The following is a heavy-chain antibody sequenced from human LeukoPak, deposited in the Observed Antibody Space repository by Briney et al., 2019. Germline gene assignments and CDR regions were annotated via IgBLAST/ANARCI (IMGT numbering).Heavy chain of an antibody. V-gene: IGHV1-18*04. CDR3: ARDLEHCRNIICSNSAY. D-gene: IGHD2-2*01. Sequence: ASVKVSCEGSGYNFDRYGVNWVRQAPGQGLEWVGWISTYNGNTFYAQKFEGRVTMTTDTSTNTVYMDLRSLRSDDTAVYYCARDLEHCRNIICSNSAYWGQGTLVTVSS. J-gene: IGHJ4*02. CDR2: ISTYNGNT. CDR1: GYNFDRYG.